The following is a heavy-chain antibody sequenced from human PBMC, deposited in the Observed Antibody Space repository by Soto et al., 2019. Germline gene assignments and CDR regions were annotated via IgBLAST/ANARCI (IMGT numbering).Heavy chain of an antibody. J-gene: IGHJ6*02. CDR2: MNPNSGNT. CDR1: GYTFTSYD. CDR3: ARGRARWRWSSNYEYYYYGMDV. V-gene: IGHV1-8*01. D-gene: IGHD1-7*01. Sequence: ASVKVSCKASGYTFTSYDINWVRQATGQGLEWMGWMNPNSGNTGYAQKFQGRVTMTRNTSISTAYMELSSLRSEDTAVYYCARGRARWRWSSNYEYYYYGMDVWGQGTTVTVSS.